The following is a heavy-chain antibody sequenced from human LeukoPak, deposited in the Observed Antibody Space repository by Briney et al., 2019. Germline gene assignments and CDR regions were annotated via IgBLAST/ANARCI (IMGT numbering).Heavy chain of an antibody. CDR3: ARDCSGGTCYLDY. V-gene: IGHV1-18*01. Sequence: ASVKVSCKASGTTLSNYGITWVRQAPGQGLVWMGWISAYNGNTNYAQKFQGRATMATDTSTSTAYMELRSLRSDDTALYYCARDCSGGTCYLDYWGQGTLVTVSS. CDR1: GTTLSNYG. CDR2: ISAYNGNT. J-gene: IGHJ4*02. D-gene: IGHD2-15*01.